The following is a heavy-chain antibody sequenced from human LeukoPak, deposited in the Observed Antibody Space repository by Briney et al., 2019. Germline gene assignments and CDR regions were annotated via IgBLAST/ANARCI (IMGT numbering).Heavy chain of an antibody. CDR3: ARHQEHYYDSSGYYYLDP. Sequence: SETLSLTCTVSGGSISSSSYYWGWIRQPPGKGLEWIGSIYYSGSTYYNPSLKSRVTISVDTSKNQFSLKLSSVTAADTAVYYCARHQEHYYDSSGYYYLDPWGQGTLVTVSS. V-gene: IGHV4-39*01. CDR1: GGSISSSSYY. D-gene: IGHD3-22*01. J-gene: IGHJ5*02. CDR2: IYYSGST.